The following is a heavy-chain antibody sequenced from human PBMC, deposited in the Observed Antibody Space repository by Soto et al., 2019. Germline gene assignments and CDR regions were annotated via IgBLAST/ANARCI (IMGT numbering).Heavy chain of an antibody. CDR3: AVYPTTVVRGPLNV. D-gene: IGHD4-17*01. Sequence: ASVKVSCKASGYTFNSYDINWVRQATGQGLEWMGWMNPNSGSTSYAQKFQGRVTMTRDTSTSTVYMELSSLRSEDTAVYYCAVYPTTVVRGPLNVWGQGTTVTVSS. J-gene: IGHJ6*02. CDR2: MNPNSGST. V-gene: IGHV1-8*01. CDR1: GYTFNSYD.